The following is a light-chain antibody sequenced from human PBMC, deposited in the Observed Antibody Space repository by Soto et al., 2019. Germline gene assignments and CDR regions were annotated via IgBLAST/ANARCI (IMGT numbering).Light chain of an antibody. CDR2: AAS. CDR1: QSVRSSY. V-gene: IGKV3-20*01. Sequence: EIVLTQSPGTLSLSPGERATLSCRASQSVRSSYLAWYQQKPGQAPRLLIYAASNRVAGIPDRFSGSGSGKDFTLTISRLEPEDFAVNYCQKYGGVPRTFGQGTKVEIK. J-gene: IGKJ1*01. CDR3: QKYGGVPRT.